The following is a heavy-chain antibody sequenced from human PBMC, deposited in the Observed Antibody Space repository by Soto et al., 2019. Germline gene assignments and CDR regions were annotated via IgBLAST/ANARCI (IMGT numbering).Heavy chain of an antibody. V-gene: IGHV3-33*01. J-gene: IGHJ4*02. CDR3: ARDVGVVGATLDY. D-gene: IGHD1-26*01. Sequence: HVQLVESGGGVVQPGRSLRLSCATSGFTFKSYGMHWVRQAPGKGLEWVTVIWYDGSKKYYADSVKGRFTISRDDSKNTLYLQMNSLRAEDTAIYYCARDVGVVGATLDYWGQGTLVTVSS. CDR1: GFTFKSYG. CDR2: IWYDGSKK.